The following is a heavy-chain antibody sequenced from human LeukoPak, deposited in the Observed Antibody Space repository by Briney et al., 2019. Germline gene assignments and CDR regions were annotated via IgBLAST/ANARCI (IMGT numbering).Heavy chain of an antibody. V-gene: IGHV4-31*03. J-gene: IGHJ4*02. D-gene: IGHD2-21*02. CDR2: IYYSGST. CDR1: GGSISSGGCY. CDR3: ARAKTFVVTRRYYFDY. Sequence: SETLSLTCTVSGGSISSGGCYWSWIRQHPGKGLEWIGYIYYSGSTYYNPSLKSRVTISVDTSKNQFSLKLSSVTAADTAVYYCARAKTFVVTRRYYFDYWGQGTLVTVSS.